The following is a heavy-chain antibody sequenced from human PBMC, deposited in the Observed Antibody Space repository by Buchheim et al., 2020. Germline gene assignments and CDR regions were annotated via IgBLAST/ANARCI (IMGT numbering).Heavy chain of an antibody. V-gene: IGHV3-48*03. CDR3: ARVGDSSSSVLSYYFDY. Sequence: EVQLVESGGGLVQPGGSLRLSCAASGFTFSSYEMNWVRQAPGKGLEWVSYISSSGSTIYYADSVKGRFTISRYNAKNSLYLQMTSLRAEDTAVYYCARVGDSSSSVLSYYFDYWGQGTL. J-gene: IGHJ4*02. CDR2: ISSSGSTI. D-gene: IGHD6-6*01. CDR1: GFTFSSYE.